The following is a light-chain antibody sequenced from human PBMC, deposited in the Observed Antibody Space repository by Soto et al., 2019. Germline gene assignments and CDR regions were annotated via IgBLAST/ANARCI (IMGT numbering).Light chain of an antibody. CDR2: AAS. CDR1: ESISSY. J-gene: IGKJ1*01. V-gene: IGKV1-39*01. CDR3: QQSYSTLWT. Sequence: DIHMTQSPSSLSASVGDRVTITCRASESISSYLNWYQQKPGKAPKLLIDAASSLQSGVPSRFSGSGSGTDFTLTISSLQPEDFATYYCQQSYSTLWTFGQGTKVENK.